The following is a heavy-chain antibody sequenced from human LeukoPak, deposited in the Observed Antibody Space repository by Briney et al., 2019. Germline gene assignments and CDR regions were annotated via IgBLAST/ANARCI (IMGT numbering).Heavy chain of an antibody. V-gene: IGHV1-18*01. CDR3: ARSRMGYVAGH. J-gene: IGHJ4*02. Sequence: GASVEVSCKASGYTFISYGISWVRQAPGQGLEWMGWISAYNGNTNYAQKLQGRVTMTTDTSTSTAYMELRSLRSDDTAVYYCARSRMGYVAGHWGQGTLVTVSS. CDR1: GYTFISYG. CDR2: ISAYNGNT. D-gene: IGHD5-12*01.